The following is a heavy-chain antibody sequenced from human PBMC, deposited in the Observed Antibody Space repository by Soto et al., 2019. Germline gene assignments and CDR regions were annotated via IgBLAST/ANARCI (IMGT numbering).Heavy chain of an antibody. J-gene: IGHJ6*02. CDR1: GFTFSSYA. Sequence: GGSLRLSCAASGFTFSSYAMSWGRQAPGKGLEWVSAISGSGGSTYYADSVKGRFTISRDNSKNTLYLQMNSLRAEDTAVYYCAKDIIMYSSSPDGMDVWGQGTTVTVSS. D-gene: IGHD6-6*01. CDR2: ISGSGGST. CDR3: AKDIIMYSSSPDGMDV. V-gene: IGHV3-23*01.